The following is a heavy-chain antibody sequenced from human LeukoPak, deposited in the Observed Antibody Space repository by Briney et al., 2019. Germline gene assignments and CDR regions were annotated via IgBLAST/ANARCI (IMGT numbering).Heavy chain of an antibody. Sequence: SQTLSFTCTVSGGSISSGGYYWSWIRQHPGKGLEWIGHIYYSGSTYYNPSLKSRVTISVDTSKNQFSLKLSSVTAADTAVYYCAREGGSGSPIDYWGQGTLVTVSS. J-gene: IGHJ4*02. V-gene: IGHV4-31*03. D-gene: IGHD3-10*01. CDR3: AREGGSGSPIDY. CDR2: IYYSGST. CDR1: GGSISSGGYY.